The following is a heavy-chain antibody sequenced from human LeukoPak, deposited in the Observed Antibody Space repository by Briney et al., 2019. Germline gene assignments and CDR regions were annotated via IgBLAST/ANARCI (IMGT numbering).Heavy chain of an antibody. CDR1: GGSISSSSYY. D-gene: IGHD3-10*01. J-gene: IGHJ4*02. CDR3: ASIYGSGSYPFDY. Sequence: SETLSLTCTVSGGSISSSSYYWGWIRQAPGKGLEWIGSIYYSGSTYYNPSPKSRVTISVDTSKNQFSLKLSSVTAADTAVYYCASIYGSGSYPFDYWGQGTLFTVSS. CDR2: IYYSGST. V-gene: IGHV4-39*01.